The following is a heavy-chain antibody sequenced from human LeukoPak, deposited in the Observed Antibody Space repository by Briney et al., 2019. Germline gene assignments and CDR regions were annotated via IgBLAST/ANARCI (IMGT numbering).Heavy chain of an antibody. V-gene: IGHV3-23*01. CDR3: AREVRSDYDYVWGSYRPPTPYFDY. J-gene: IGHJ4*02. CDR1: GFTFSTYA. Sequence: GGSLRLSRTASGFTFSTYAMSWVRQAPGKGLEWVSGISGSGGTTYYADSVKGRFTISRDNAKNSLYLQMNSLRAEDTALYYCAREVRSDYDYVWGSYRPPTPYFDYWGQGTLVTVSS. D-gene: IGHD3-16*02. CDR2: ISGSGGTT.